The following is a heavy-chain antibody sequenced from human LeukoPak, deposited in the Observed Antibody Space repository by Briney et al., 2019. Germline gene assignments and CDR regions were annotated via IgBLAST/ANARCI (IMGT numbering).Heavy chain of an antibody. D-gene: IGHD6-13*01. CDR1: GGTFSSYA. CDR3: ARDQLFLAAAGIFDY. J-gene: IGHJ4*02. V-gene: IGHV1-69*05. CDR2: IIPIFGTA. Sequence: SVKVSCKASGGTFSSYAISWVRQAPGQGLEWMGGIIPIFGTANYAQKFQGRVTITTDESTSTAYMELSSLRSEDTAVYYCARDQLFLAAAGIFDYWGQGTLVTVSS.